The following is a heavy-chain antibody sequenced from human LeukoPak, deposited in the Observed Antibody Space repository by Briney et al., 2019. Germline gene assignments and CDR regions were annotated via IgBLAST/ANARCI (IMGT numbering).Heavy chain of an antibody. V-gene: IGHV4-59*01. CDR2: IYYSGST. J-gene: IGHJ6*02. D-gene: IGHD6-19*01. CDR3: ARDELQWLPPYYYYYGMDV. CDR1: GGSLSIYN. Sequence: SETLSLTCTDPGGSLSIYNWSWIRQPPGEGLEWIGYIYYSGSTNYNPSLKSRVTMSVDTSKNQFSLKLSSVTAADTAVYYCARDELQWLPPYYYYYGMDVWGQGTTVTVSS.